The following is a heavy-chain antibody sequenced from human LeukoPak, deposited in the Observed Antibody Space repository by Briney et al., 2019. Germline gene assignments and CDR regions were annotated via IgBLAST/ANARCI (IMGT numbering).Heavy chain of an antibody. D-gene: IGHD6-19*01. Sequence: SETLSLTCTVSGGSISSYYWSWIRQPPGKGLEWMGYIHYSGSTKYNPSLKSRVTISVDTSKNQFSLKLSSVTAADTAVYYCARSSGCNDAFDIWGQGTMVIVSS. V-gene: IGHV4-59*01. CDR3: ARSSGCNDAFDI. CDR2: IHYSGST. CDR1: GGSISSYY. J-gene: IGHJ3*02.